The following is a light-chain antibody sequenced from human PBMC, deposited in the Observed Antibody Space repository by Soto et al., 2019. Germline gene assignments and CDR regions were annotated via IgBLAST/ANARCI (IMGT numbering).Light chain of an antibody. V-gene: IGLV2-14*01. CDR3: SSYTSSSPLDV. CDR1: SSDVGGYNY. J-gene: IGLJ1*01. Sequence: QSALTQPASVSGSPGQSITISCTGTSSDVGGYNYVSWYQQHPGKATKLMIYDVSNRPSGVSNRFSGSKSGNTAFLTISGLQAEDEADYYCSSYTSSSPLDVFGTGTKVTVL. CDR2: DVS.